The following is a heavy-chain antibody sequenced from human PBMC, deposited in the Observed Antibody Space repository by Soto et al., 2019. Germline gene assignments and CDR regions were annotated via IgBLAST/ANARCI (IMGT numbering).Heavy chain of an antibody. D-gene: IGHD3-3*01. CDR3: ARDSIGYDFRSGYYNRYRGYAFDI. Sequence: ASLRVSCKASGYTFTGYYMHWVRQAPGQGIEWMGWINPNSGGTNYAQKVQGWVTMTRDTSISTAYMELSRLRSDDTAVYYCARDSIGYDFRSGYYNRYRGYAFDIWGQGTMVPVSS. CDR1: GYTFTGYY. J-gene: IGHJ3*02. V-gene: IGHV1-2*04. CDR2: INPNSGGT.